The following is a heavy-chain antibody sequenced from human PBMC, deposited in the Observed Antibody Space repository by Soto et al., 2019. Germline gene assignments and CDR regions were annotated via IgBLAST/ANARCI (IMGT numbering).Heavy chain of an antibody. CDR2: IIPIFATT. Sequence: SVKVSCKGSGVPFSTSTISWVRQAPVQGLEWMGGIIPIFATTNYAQKFQGRVTITADESTSTAFMELSSLRSEDTAIYYCRSSTYYYDSNEDWFDPWGQGTLVTVSS. CDR3: RSSTYYYDSNEDWFDP. D-gene: IGHD3-22*01. V-gene: IGHV1-69*13. J-gene: IGHJ5*02. CDR1: GVPFSTST.